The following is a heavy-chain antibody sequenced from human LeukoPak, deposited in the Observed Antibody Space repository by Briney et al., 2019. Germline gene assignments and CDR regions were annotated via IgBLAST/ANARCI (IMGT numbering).Heavy chain of an antibody. CDR3: AKDDFKYYYYYMDV. D-gene: IGHD2-21*02. CDR2: IRYDGNNK. CDR1: GFTFSNYD. J-gene: IGHJ6*03. V-gene: IGHV3-30*02. Sequence: GGSLRLSCAASGFTFSNYDMHWVRQAPGKGLEWVAFIRYDGNNKYYADSVKGRFIISRDNSKNTLYLQMNSLRAEDTAVYYCAKDDFKYYYYYMDVWGKGTTVTVSS.